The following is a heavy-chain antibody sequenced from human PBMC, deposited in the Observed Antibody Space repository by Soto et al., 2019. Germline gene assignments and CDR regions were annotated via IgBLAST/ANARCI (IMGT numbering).Heavy chain of an antibody. Sequence: SETLSLTCTVSGGSISSGDYYWSWIRQPPGKGLEWIGYIYYSGSTYYNPSLKSRVTISVDTSKNQFSLKLSSVTAADTAVYHCARAGLLWFGEFAYGMDVWGQGTTVTVSS. CDR1: GGSISSGDYY. CDR3: ARAGLLWFGEFAYGMDV. J-gene: IGHJ6*02. V-gene: IGHV4-30-4*01. D-gene: IGHD3-10*01. CDR2: IYYSGST.